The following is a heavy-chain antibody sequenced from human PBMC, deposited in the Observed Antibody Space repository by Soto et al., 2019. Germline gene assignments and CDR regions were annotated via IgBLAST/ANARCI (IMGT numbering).Heavy chain of an antibody. D-gene: IGHD3-22*01. J-gene: IGHJ6*02. CDR1: GFTFSSYG. V-gene: IGHV3-33*01. CDR2: IWYDGSNK. Sequence: GGSLRLSCAASGFTFSSYGMHWVRQAPGKGLEWVAVIWYDGSNKYYADSVKGRFTISRDNSKNTLYLQMNSLRAEDTAVYYCARENLDSSGYYFVYYYGMDVWGQGTTVTVSS. CDR3: ARENLDSSGYYFVYYYGMDV.